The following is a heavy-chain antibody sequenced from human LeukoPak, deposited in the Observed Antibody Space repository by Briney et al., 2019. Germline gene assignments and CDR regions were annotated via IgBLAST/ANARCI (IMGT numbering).Heavy chain of an antibody. J-gene: IGHJ6*02. CDR3: ARGVSLITMVRGVMYYYYYGMDV. D-gene: IGHD3-10*01. V-gene: IGHV4-34*01. CDR2: INHSGST. Sequence: SENLSLTCAVYGGSFSGYYWSWIRQPPGKGLEWIGEINHSGSTNYNPSLKSLVTITVDTSKDQFSLKLSSVTAADTAVYYCARGVSLITMVRGVMYYYYYGMDVWGQGTTVTVSS. CDR1: GGSFSGYY.